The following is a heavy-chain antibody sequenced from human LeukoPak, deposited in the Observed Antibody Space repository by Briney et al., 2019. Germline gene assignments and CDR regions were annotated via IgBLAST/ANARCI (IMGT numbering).Heavy chain of an antibody. Sequence: GGALRLSCAASGVTFSSYWMHWVRQAPGKGGGWVSRINSDGSSTSYADSVKGRFTISTDNAKNTLYLQMNSLRAEDTAVYYCARSSAVGGLPGAFDPWGQGTLVPVSS. CDR1: GVTFSSYW. CDR2: INSDGSST. D-gene: IGHD2-2*01. V-gene: IGHV3-74*01. J-gene: IGHJ5*02. CDR3: ARSSAVGGLPGAFDP.